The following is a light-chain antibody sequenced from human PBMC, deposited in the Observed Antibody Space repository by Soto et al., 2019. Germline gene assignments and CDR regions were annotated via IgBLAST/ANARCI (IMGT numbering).Light chain of an antibody. Sequence: EIVLTQSPGTLSLSPGERATLSCRASQSVSSSYLAWYQQKPGQDPRLLIYGASSRATGIPDRFSGSGSGTDFTLTISRLEPEDFAVYYCQQYGSSPGTFGQGTMLVIK. CDR1: QSVSSSY. V-gene: IGKV3-20*01. CDR2: GAS. CDR3: QQYGSSPGT. J-gene: IGKJ2*01.